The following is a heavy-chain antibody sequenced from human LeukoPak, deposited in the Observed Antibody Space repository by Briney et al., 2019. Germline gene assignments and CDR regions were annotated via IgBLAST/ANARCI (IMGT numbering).Heavy chain of an antibody. D-gene: IGHD3-22*01. CDR3: TTDPAAYDSSGYYYFNY. Sequence: RPGGSLRLSCAASGFTFSNAWMNWVRQAPGKGLEWVGRIKSKTDGGTTDYAAPVKGRFTISRDDSKNTLYMQMNSLKTEDTAVYYCTTDPAAYDSSGYYYFNYWGQGTLVTVSS. CDR2: IKSKTDGGTT. V-gene: IGHV3-15*07. CDR1: GFTFSNAW. J-gene: IGHJ4*02.